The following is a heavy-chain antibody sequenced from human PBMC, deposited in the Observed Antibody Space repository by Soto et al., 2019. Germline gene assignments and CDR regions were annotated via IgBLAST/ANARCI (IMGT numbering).Heavy chain of an antibody. J-gene: IGHJ4*02. CDR3: ARDEYGGDFDY. CDR2: ISSSGSTI. Sequence: EVQLVESGGGLVQPGGSLRPSCAASGFTFSSYEMNWVRQAPGKGLEWVSYISSSGSTIYYADSVKGRFTISRDNAKNSLYLQMNSLRAEDTAVYYCARDEYGGDFDYWGQGTLVTVSS. V-gene: IGHV3-48*03. D-gene: IGHD4-17*01. CDR1: GFTFSSYE.